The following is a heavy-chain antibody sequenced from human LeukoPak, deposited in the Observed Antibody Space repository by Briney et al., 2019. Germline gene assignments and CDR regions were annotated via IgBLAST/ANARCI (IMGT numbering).Heavy chain of an antibody. CDR1: GFTFSGYW. CDR2: IDNDGHGI. V-gene: IGHV3-74*01. D-gene: IGHD3-3*01. Sequence: PGGSLRLSCAASGFTFSGYWMHWVRQGPEKGLELVSRIDNDGHGIIYADSVKGRSTTSRDNAKNTLYLQMNSLRVEDTAVYYCAAGGGWDPSFGVVTHIDAWGKGTTVAVS. J-gene: IGHJ6*03. CDR3: AAGGGWDPSFGVVTHIDA.